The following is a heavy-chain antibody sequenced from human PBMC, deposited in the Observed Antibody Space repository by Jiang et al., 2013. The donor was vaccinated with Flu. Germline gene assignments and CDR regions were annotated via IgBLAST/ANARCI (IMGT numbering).Heavy chain of an antibody. D-gene: IGHD3-3*01. J-gene: IGHJ4*02. CDR2: IYWNDYK. CDR3: ARADLELLMFLDF. Sequence: KPTQTLTLTCTFSGFSLNTNGVGVGWVRQPPGKALEWLGFIYWNDYKRYSPSLKNRLTITKDTSKNQVVLIMTNMDPVDTATYYCARADLELLMFLDFWGQGTLVTVSS. CDR1: GFSLNTNGVG. V-gene: IGHV2-5*01.